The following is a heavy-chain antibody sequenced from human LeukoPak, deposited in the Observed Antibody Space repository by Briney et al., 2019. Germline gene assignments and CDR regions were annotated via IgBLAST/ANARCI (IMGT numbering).Heavy chain of an antibody. Sequence: ASVKVSCKASGYTFTSYDIICVRQASGQGLEWMGWMNPNSGHTGCAQKFQGRVTMTRTTSISTAYMELTSLPSEDSAVYYCARSIVGVRKRNDYWGQGTLVTVSS. CDR3: ARSIVGVRKRNDY. CDR1: GYTFTSYD. V-gene: IGHV1-8*01. CDR2: MNPNSGHT. D-gene: IGHD1-26*01. J-gene: IGHJ4*02.